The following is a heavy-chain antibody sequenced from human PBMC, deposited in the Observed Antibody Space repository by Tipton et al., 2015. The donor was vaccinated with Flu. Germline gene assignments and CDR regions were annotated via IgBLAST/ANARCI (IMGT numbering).Heavy chain of an antibody. J-gene: IGHJ6*02. D-gene: IGHD3-10*01. Sequence: TLSLTCTVSGYSISSGYYWGWIRQPPGKGLEWIGSIYHIGSTYYNPSLKSRVTISVDTSKNRFSLKLSSVTAADTAVYYCARAASGSYSFYYYGMDVWGQGTTVTVSS. CDR1: GYSISSGYY. V-gene: IGHV4-38-2*02. CDR3: ARAASGSYSFYYYGMDV. CDR2: IYHIGST.